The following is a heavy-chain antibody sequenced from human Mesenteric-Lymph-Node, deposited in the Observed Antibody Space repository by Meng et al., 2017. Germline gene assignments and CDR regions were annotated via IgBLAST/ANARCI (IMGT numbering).Heavy chain of an antibody. Sequence: ASVKVSCKASGYTFTSYDINWVRQATGQGLEWMGWMNPNSGNTGYAQKFQGRVTMTRNTSISTAYMELSSLRSEDTAVYYCARGGDYYDSSGYYYYGYFQHWGQGTLVTVSS. CDR3: ARGGDYYDSSGYYYYGYFQH. V-gene: IGHV1-8*01. J-gene: IGHJ1*01. D-gene: IGHD3-22*01. CDR1: GYTFTSYD. CDR2: MNPNSGNT.